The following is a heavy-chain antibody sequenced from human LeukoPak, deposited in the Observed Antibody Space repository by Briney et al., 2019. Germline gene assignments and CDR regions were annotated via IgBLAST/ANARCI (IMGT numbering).Heavy chain of an antibody. V-gene: IGHV1-69*06. Sequence: SVQVSCKASGGTFSSYSSSWVRQAPGQGREWLGGIIPIFGTANYAQKFQGRVTITADKSTSTAYMELSSLRSEDTAVYYCARATLYSSGWYSVDVWGKGTTVTVSS. D-gene: IGHD6-19*01. CDR2: IIPIFGTA. CDR3: ARATLYSSGWYSVDV. J-gene: IGHJ6*04. CDR1: GGTFSSYS.